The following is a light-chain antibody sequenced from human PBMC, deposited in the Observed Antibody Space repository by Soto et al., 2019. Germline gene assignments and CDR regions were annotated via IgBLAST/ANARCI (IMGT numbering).Light chain of an antibody. CDR3: SSYTISSTDV. V-gene: IGLV2-14*01. Sequence: QSVLTQPASVSASPGQSITISCTGTSSDVGTYDDVSWYRQHPGKGPKLLIYEVTNRPSGVSNRFSGSKSGNTASLTISGLQAEDEADYYCSSYTISSTDVFGSGTKVTVL. CDR2: EVT. CDR1: SSDVGTYDD. J-gene: IGLJ1*01.